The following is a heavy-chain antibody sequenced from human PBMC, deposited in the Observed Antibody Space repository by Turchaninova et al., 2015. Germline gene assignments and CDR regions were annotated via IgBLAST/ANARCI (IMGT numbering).Heavy chain of an antibody. J-gene: IGHJ5*02. CDR2: IHYTGRT. CDR1: GGSISTNTYN. CDR3: ARVDSWYRSWFDP. D-gene: IGHD6-13*01. Sequence: QLQLQESGPGLVKPSETLSLPCPVSGGSISTNTYNWGWIRQPPGKRLEWIGSIHYTGRTYYNPSLKSRVTISIDTSKNQFSLKLTSVTAADTAVYYCARVDSWYRSWFDPWGQGTLVTVSS. V-gene: IGHV4-39*01.